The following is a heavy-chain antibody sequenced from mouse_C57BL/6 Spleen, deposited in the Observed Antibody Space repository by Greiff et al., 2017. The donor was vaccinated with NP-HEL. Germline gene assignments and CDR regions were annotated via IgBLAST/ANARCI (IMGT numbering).Heavy chain of an antibody. CDR1: GYTFTDYE. V-gene: IGHV1-15*01. J-gene: IGHJ2*01. Sequence: VQLQQSGAELVRPGASVTLSCKASGYTFTDYEMHWVKQTPVHGLEWIGAIDPETGGTAYNQKFKGKAILTADKSSSTAYMELRSLTSEDSAVYYCTSGGLITTVVATDYWGQGTTLTVSS. CDR2: IDPETGGT. CDR3: TSGGLITTVVATDY. D-gene: IGHD1-1*01.